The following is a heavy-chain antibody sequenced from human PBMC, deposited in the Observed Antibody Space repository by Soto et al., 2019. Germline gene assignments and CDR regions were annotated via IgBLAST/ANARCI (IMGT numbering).Heavy chain of an antibody. Sequence: VGSLRLSCAVSGFTFSSYAMSWVRQAPGKGLEWVSAISGSGGSTYYADSVKGRFTISRDNSKNTLYLQMNSLRAEDTAVYYCATEAEVRGYYSSPGYWGQGTLVTGSS. J-gene: IGHJ4*02. D-gene: IGHD3-10*01. CDR3: ATEAEVRGYYSSPGY. V-gene: IGHV3-23*01. CDR2: ISGSGGST. CDR1: GFTFSSYA.